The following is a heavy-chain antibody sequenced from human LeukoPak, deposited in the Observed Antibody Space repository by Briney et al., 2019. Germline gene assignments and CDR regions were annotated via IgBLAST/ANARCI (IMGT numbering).Heavy chain of an antibody. V-gene: IGHV3-7*03. CDR1: GFTFGNYW. CDR2: IKQDGSEK. Sequence: GGSLRLSCAASGFTFGNYWMSWVRQAPGKGLEWVANIKQDGSEKYYVDSVKGQFTISRDNAKNSLYLQMNSLRADDTAVYYCAKDVGGPMFDYWGQGTLVTVSS. J-gene: IGHJ4*02. CDR3: AKDVGGPMFDY. D-gene: IGHD4-23*01.